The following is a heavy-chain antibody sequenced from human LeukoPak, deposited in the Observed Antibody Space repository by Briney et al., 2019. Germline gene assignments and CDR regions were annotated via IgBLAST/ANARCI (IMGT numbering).Heavy chain of an antibody. Sequence: GGSLRLSCAASGFTFSDYSMNWVRQAPGEGLEWVSSISSGSSYIFYADSVKGRFTISRDNAKNSLFLQMNSLRAEDTAVYYCASVRGVIEPATTADYRGQGALVTVSS. D-gene: IGHD3-10*02. CDR2: ISSGSSYI. J-gene: IGHJ4*02. V-gene: IGHV3-21*01. CDR1: GFTFSDYS. CDR3: ASVRGVIEPATTADY.